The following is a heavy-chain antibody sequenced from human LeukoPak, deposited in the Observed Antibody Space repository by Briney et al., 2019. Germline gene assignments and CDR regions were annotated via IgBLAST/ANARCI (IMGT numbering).Heavy chain of an antibody. V-gene: IGHV4-61*02. Sequence: SETLSLTCTVSGASITDDIYYWSWIRQPAGKGLEWIGRIHTSGSTDYNPSLKSRVTISMDKAKDHCSLRLTSVTAADTAVYFCARAGMAASAFRLHWGQGTLVTVSS. D-gene: IGHD6-13*01. CDR2: IHTSGST. J-gene: IGHJ4*02. CDR1: GASITDDIYY. CDR3: ARAGMAASAFRLH.